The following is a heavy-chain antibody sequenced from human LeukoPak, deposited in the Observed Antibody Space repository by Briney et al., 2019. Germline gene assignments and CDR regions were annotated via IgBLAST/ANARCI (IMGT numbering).Heavy chain of an antibody. CDR1: GFTFSSYA. CDR2: ISGSGGST. Sequence: PGGSLRLSCAASGFTFSSYAMSWVRQAPGKGLEWASAISGSGGSTYYADSVKGRFTISRDNSKNTLYLQMNSLRAEDTAVYYCAKDQSPLPASTSYWGQGTLVTVSS. J-gene: IGHJ4*02. V-gene: IGHV3-23*01. CDR3: AKDQSPLPASTSY.